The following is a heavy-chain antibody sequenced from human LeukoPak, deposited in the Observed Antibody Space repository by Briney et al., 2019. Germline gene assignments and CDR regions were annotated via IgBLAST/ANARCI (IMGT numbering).Heavy chain of an antibody. CDR3: ARDLPRGYSCDY. V-gene: IGHV3-48*01. CDR2: INGHGDAT. Sequence: GGSLRLSCAAPGFTFRDSSMNWVRKAPGKGLEWTSYINGHGDATYYADPVEGRFTISRDNGKKSLYLQMDSLSAEDTAVYYCARDLPRGYSCDYWGQGTLVTVSS. D-gene: IGHD5-18*01. J-gene: IGHJ4*02. CDR1: GFTFRDSS.